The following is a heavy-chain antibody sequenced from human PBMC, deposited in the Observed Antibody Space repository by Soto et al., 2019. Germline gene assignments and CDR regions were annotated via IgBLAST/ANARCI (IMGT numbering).Heavy chain of an antibody. Sequence: SETLSLTCAVSGGSISSGGYSWSWIRQPPGKGLEWIGYIYHSGSTYYNPSLKSRVTISVDRSKNQFSLKLSSVTAADTAVYYCARARYVPGWFDPWGQGTLVTVSS. CDR2: IYHSGST. CDR1: GGSISSGGYS. CDR3: ARARYVPGWFDP. D-gene: IGHD3-10*02. J-gene: IGHJ5*02. V-gene: IGHV4-30-2*01.